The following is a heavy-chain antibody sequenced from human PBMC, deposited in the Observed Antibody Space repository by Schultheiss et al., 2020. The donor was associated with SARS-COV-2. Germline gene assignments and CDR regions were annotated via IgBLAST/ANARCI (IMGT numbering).Heavy chain of an antibody. V-gene: IGHV1-18*01. CDR1: GYTFTSYG. CDR3: AIRGGTVAFDI. J-gene: IGHJ3*02. D-gene: IGHD3-10*01. Sequence: ASVKVSCKASGYTFTSYGISWVRQAPGQGLEWMGWINPNSGGTNYAQKFQGWVTMTTDTSTSTAYMELRSLRSDDTAVYYCAIRGGTVAFDIWGQGTMVTVSS. CDR2: INPNSGGT.